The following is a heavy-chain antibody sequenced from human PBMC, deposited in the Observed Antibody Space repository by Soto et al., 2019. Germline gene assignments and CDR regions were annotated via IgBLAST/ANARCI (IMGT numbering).Heavy chain of an antibody. Sequence: PGGSLRLSCAASGLTFTNAWMSWVRQAPGKGLEWVGRIKSKTDGGTTDYAAPVKGRFTISRDDSTNTLYLEMNSLKTEDTAVYYCTIVTYPGNRFDYWGQGTLVTVSS. D-gene: IGHD4-4*01. CDR1: GLTFTNAW. CDR2: IKSKTDGGTT. J-gene: IGHJ4*02. V-gene: IGHV3-15*01. CDR3: TIVTYPGNRFDY.